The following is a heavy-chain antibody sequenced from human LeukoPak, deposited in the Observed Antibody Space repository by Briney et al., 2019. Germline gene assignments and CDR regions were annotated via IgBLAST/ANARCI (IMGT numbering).Heavy chain of an antibody. CDR3: ARDRGVTIFGVAYWFDP. V-gene: IGHV7-4-1*02. J-gene: IGHJ5*02. CDR2: INTNTGNP. D-gene: IGHD3-3*01. CDR1: GYTFTSYA. Sequence: GASVKVSCKASGYTFTSYAMNWVRQAPGQGLGWMGWINTNTGNPTYAQGFTGRFVFSLDTSVSTAYLQISSLKAEDTAVYYCARDRGVTIFGVAYWFDPWGQGTLVTVSS.